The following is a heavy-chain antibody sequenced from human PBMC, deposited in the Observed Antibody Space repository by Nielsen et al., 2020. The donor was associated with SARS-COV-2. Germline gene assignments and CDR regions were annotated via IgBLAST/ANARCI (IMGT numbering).Heavy chain of an antibody. Sequence: GESLKISCAASGFTFSSSWMHWVRQAPGKGLVWVSRIGSDESITNYVDSVKGRFTISRDNAKNTLYLQMNSLRAEDTVVYYCAREMGGSSRHFDYWGQGTLVTVSS. CDR3: AREMGGSSRHFDY. J-gene: IGHJ4*02. CDR2: IGSDESIT. D-gene: IGHD6-13*01. V-gene: IGHV3-74*01. CDR1: GFTFSSSW.